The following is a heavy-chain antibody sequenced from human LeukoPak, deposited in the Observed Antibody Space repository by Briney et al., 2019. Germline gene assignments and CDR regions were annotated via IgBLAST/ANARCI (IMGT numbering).Heavy chain of an antibody. V-gene: IGHV3-11*01. J-gene: IGHJ4*02. CDR2: ISGSGSTI. CDR1: GFTFSDYY. D-gene: IGHD4-17*01. CDR3: ARDLDHGVYADY. Sequence: PGGALRLSCAASGFTFSDYYVSWIRQAPGKGLEGVSYISGSGSTIYYADSVKGRFTISRDNAKNSLYLQMNSLRAEDTAVYYGARDLDHGVYADYWGQGTLVTVSS.